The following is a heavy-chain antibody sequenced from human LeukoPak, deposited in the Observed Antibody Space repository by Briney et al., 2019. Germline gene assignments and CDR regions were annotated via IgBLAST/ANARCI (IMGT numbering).Heavy chain of an antibody. V-gene: IGHV4-59*01. CDR3: VREGSGPLDY. CDR2: IDYSGST. CDR1: GGSISSYY. D-gene: IGHD6-25*01. J-gene: IGHJ4*02. Sequence: SETLSLTCTVSGGSISSYYWSWIRQPPGKGLEWFGYIDYSGSTNYNPSLKSRVTISVDTSKKQFSLKLSSVTAADTAVYYCVREGSGPLDYWGQGTLITVSS.